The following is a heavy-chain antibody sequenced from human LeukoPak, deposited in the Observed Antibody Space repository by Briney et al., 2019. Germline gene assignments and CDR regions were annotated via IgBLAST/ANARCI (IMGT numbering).Heavy chain of an antibody. J-gene: IGHJ6*04. Sequence: SVKVSCKTSGGTFSSYAISWVRQAPGQGLEWMGGIIPIFGTANYAQKFQGRVTITADKSTSTAYMELSSLRSEDTAVYYCARGRGRYSSGWYPYYYYGMDVWGKGTTVTVSS. D-gene: IGHD6-19*01. CDR2: IIPIFGTA. CDR3: ARGRGRYSSGWYPYYYYGMDV. CDR1: GGTFSSYA. V-gene: IGHV1-69*06.